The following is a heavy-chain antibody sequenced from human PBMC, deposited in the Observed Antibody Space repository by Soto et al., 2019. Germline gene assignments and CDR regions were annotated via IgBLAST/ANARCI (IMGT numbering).Heavy chain of an antibody. D-gene: IGHD2-8*01. Sequence: GASVKVSCKASGYTFTSYYIHWVRQAPGQRPEWMGIIDPSAGRTTYALEFQGRVAMTRDTSTNTVSIELTSLKYEDTAVYYCARDREDGLYLFDYWGQGTLVTVSS. J-gene: IGHJ4*02. V-gene: IGHV1-46*01. CDR3: ARDREDGLYLFDY. CDR2: IDPSAGRT. CDR1: GYTFTSYY.